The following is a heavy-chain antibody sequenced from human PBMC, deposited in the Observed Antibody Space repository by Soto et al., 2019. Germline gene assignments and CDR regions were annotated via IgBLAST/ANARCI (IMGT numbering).Heavy chain of an antibody. CDR3: ALRRRRGDAIDY. V-gene: IGHV4-31*03. CDR2: IYYSGST. J-gene: IGHJ4*02. CDR1: GGSISSGGYY. D-gene: IGHD3-16*01. Sequence: PSETLSLTCTVSGGSISSGGYYWSWIRQHPGKGLEWIGYIYYSGSTYYNPSLKSRVTISVDTSKNQFSLKLSSVTAADTAVYYCALRRRRGDAIDYWGQGTLVTVSS.